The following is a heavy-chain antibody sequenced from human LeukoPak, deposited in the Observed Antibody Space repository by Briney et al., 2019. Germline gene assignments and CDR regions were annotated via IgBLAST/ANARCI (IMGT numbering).Heavy chain of an antibody. CDR2: ISADGTP. CDR3: VRGRGYITDF. J-gene: IGHJ4*02. V-gene: IGHV3-53*01. D-gene: IGHD5-12*01. Sequence: GGSLRLSCTASGFTINNIYMHWIRQAPGKGLEWVSVISADGTPRYADSVKGRFTMSRDSPKSTLFLQMNNLRADDTAVYYCVRGRGYITDFWGQGTLVTVSS. CDR1: GFTINNIY.